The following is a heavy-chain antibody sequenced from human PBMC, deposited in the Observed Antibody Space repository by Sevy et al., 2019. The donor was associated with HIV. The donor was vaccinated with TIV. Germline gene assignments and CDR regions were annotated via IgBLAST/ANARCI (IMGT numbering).Heavy chain of an antibody. D-gene: IGHD6-19*01. Sequence: GGSLRLSCVASGINFKTYKINWVRQTPGKGLEWVSSISFSGNYIYYVDFAKGRFTISRDNARNSLYLQMISLTAEDTAVYYCATSSGWALDYWGQGTLVTVSS. CDR3: ATSSGWALDY. CDR2: ISFSGNYI. J-gene: IGHJ4*02. V-gene: IGHV3-21*01. CDR1: GINFKTYK.